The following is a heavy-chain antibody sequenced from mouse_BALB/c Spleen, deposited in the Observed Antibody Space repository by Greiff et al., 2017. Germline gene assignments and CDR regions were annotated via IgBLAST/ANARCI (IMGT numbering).Heavy chain of an antibody. CDR2: ISYSGST. J-gene: IGHJ3*01. CDR1: GDSITSGY. CDR3: ASPYDGYLAWFAY. Sequence: EVKVEESGPSLVKPSQTLSLTCSVTGDSITSGYWNWIRKFPGNKLEYMGYISYSGSTYYNPSLKSRISITRDTSKNQYYLQLNSVTTEDTATYYCASPYDGYLAWFAYWGQGTLVTVSA. D-gene: IGHD2-3*01. V-gene: IGHV3-8*02.